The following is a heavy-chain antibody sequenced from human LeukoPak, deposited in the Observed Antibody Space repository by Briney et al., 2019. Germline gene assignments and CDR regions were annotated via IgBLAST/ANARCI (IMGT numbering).Heavy chain of an antibody. CDR1: GFTFSSYE. V-gene: IGHV3-48*03. CDR2: ISSSGNTI. D-gene: IGHD1-14*01. Sequence: GGSLRLSCAASGFTFSSYEMNWVRQAPGKGLEWVSYISSSGNTIYYADSVKGRFTISRDNAKNSLYLQMSSLRVEDTAVYYCARAVWHYYYYMDVWGKGTTVTISS. CDR3: ARAVWHYYYYMDV. J-gene: IGHJ6*03.